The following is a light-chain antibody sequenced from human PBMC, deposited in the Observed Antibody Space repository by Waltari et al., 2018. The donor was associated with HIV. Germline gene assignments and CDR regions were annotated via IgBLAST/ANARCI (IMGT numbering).Light chain of an antibody. V-gene: IGLV2-14*03. Sequence: QSALTQPASVSGSPGQSITISCTGTSSDVGGYNYVSWYQQHPGKPPKLIIYDVSNRPSGVSNRVSGSKSGNTASLTISGLQAEDEADYYCSSYTSSSTLNFGGGTKLTVL. CDR3: SSYTSSSTLN. CDR1: SSDVGGYNY. CDR2: DVS. J-gene: IGLJ2*01.